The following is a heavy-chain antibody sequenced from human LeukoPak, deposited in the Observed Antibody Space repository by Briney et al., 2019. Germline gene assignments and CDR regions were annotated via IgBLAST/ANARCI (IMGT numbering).Heavy chain of an antibody. V-gene: IGHV4-39*01. CDR3: ARRTRRGGEPYYYYYMDV. CDR2: VYYSGSS. CDR1: GVSISSSNYY. Sequence: PSETLSLTCTVSGVSISSSNYYWVGMRQPPGKGLEWIGSVYYSGSSQYNPSLKSRVTISVDTFNNQFSLKLSSVAAADTAVYFCARRTRRGGEPYYYYYMDVWGKGTTVTVSS. J-gene: IGHJ6*03. D-gene: IGHD3-10*01.